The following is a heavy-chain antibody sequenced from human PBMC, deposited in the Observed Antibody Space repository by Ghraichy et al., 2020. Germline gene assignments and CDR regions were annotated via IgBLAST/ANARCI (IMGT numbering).Heavy chain of an antibody. CDR2: ISWNSGSI. D-gene: IGHD5-18*01. J-gene: IGHJ3*02. CDR3: AKGYSYGYGAFDI. CDR1: GFTFDDYA. V-gene: IGHV3-9*01. Sequence: GGSLRLSCAASGFTFDDYAMHWVRQAPGKGLEWVSGISWNSGSIGYADSVKGRFTISRDNAKNSLYLQMNSLRAEDTALYYCAKGYSYGYGAFDIWGQGTMVTVSS.